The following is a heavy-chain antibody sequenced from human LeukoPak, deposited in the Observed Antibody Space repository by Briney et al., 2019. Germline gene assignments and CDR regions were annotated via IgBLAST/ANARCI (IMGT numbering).Heavy chain of an antibody. V-gene: IGHV3-23*01. CDR2: ISGSGGST. D-gene: IGHD3-10*01. CDR1: GFTFSSYA. J-gene: IGHJ4*02. CDR3: AKDDRSGSLYYFDY. Sequence: PGGSLRLPCAASGFTFSSYAMSWVRQAPGKGLEWVSAISGSGGSTYYADSVKGRFTISRDNSKNTLYLQMNSLRAEDTAVYYCAKDDRSGSLYYFDYWGQGTLVTVSS.